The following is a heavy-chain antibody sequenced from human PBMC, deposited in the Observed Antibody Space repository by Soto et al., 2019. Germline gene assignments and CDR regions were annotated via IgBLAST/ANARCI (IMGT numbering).Heavy chain of an antibody. Sequence: VGSLRLSCASSGFTFSSYDMHCVRQATGKCLEWVSAIGTAGDTYYPGSVKGRFTISRENAKNSLYLQMNSLRAGDTAVYYCARSAPNDFWSGSEHDAFHIWGQGTMVIVSS. J-gene: IGHJ3*02. CDR3: ARSAPNDFWSGSEHDAFHI. V-gene: IGHV3-13*01. CDR2: IGTAGDT. D-gene: IGHD3-3*01. CDR1: GFTFSSYD.